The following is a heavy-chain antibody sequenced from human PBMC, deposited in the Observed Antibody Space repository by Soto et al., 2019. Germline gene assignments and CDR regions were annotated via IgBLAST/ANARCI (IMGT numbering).Heavy chain of an antibody. CDR1: GFTFSSYG. J-gene: IGHJ6*03. V-gene: IGHV3-30*18. D-gene: IGHD6-6*01. CDR3: AKDFGGIAARPHYYYYYYMDV. Sequence: GGSLRLSCAASGFTFSSYGMHWVRQAPGKGLEWVAVISYDGSNKYYADSVKGRFTISRDNSKNTLYLQMNSLRAEDTAVYYCAKDFGGIAARPHYYYYYYMDVWGKGTTVTVSS. CDR2: ISYDGSNK.